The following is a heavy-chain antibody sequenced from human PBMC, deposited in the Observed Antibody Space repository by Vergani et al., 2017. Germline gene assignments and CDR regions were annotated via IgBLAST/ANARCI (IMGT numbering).Heavy chain of an antibody. J-gene: IGHJ4*02. CDR3: AREIAVAGADY. Sequence: EVQLLESGGSLKQPGGSVRLSCAASGFTFSSYSMNWVRQAPGKGLEWVSSISSSSSYIYYADSVKGRFTISRDNAKNSLYLQMNSLRAEDTAVYYCAREIAVAGADYWGQGTLVTVSS. CDR2: ISSSSSYI. CDR1: GFTFSSYS. V-gene: IGHV3-21*01. D-gene: IGHD6-19*01.